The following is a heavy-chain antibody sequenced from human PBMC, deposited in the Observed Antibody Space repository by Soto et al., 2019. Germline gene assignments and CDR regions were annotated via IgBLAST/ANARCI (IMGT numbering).Heavy chain of an antibody. Sequence: SVKVSCKASGGSFSSYAISWVRQSPGQGLEWMGGIIPIFGTANYAQKFQGRVTITADESTSTAYMELSSLRSEDTAVYYCARDHIVVVTAIRSYYYYGMDVWGQGNTVTVSS. D-gene: IGHD2-21*02. CDR2: IIPIFGTA. CDR1: GGSFSSYA. J-gene: IGHJ6*02. V-gene: IGHV1-69*13. CDR3: ARDHIVVVTAIRSYYYYGMDV.